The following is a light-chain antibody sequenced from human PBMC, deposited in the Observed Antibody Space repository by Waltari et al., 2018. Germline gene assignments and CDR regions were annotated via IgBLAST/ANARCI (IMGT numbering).Light chain of an antibody. CDR3: QQYDNWPPWT. J-gene: IGKJ1*01. Sequence: EIVMTQSPAPLSVSPGERATLSCRASQSVSGNLAWYQQKPGQAPRPLSYAASTRATGIPARFSGSGSGTEFTLTISSLQSEDFAVYYCQQYDNWPPWTFAQGTKVEIK. CDR2: AAS. V-gene: IGKV3-15*01. CDR1: QSVSGN.